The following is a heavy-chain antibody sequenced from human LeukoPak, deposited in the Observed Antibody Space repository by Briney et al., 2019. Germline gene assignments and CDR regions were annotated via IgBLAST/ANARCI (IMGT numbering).Heavy chain of an antibody. D-gene: IGHD1-26*01. CDR3: ARDPYSGNYGNYYYYYMDV. CDR2: IKQDESKK. Sequence: GGSLRLSCAASGFTLSTYWITWVRQAPGKGLEWVANIKQDESKKNYVDSVNGRFTISRDNAKNSLYLQMNSLGPEDTAVYYCARDPYSGNYGNYYYYYMDVWGKGTTVTISS. CDR1: GFTLSTYW. J-gene: IGHJ6*03. V-gene: IGHV3-7*01.